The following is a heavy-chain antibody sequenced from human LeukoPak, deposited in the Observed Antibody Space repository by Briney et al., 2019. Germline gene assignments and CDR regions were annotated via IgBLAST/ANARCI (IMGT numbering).Heavy chain of an antibody. CDR1: GGSISSYY. CDR3: ARQSVAGDFDY. V-gene: IGHV4-59*08. D-gene: IGHD6-19*01. J-gene: IGHJ4*02. Sequence: PSETLSLTCTVSGGSISSYYWSWIRQPPGKGLEWIGYIYYSGNTNYNPSLKDRITISVDTSKNQFSLRLSSVTAADTAVYYCARQSVAGDFDYWGQGTLVTVSP. CDR2: IYYSGNT.